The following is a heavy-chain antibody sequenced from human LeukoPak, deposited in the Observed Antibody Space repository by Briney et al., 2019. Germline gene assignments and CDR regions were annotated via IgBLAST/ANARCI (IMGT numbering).Heavy chain of an antibody. CDR3: ARYGDYPQP. V-gene: IGHV3-48*03. CDR1: GFTFSSYE. Sequence: GGSLGLSCAASGFTFSSYEMNWVRQAPGKGLEWVSYISSSGSTIYYADSVKGRFTISRDNAKNSLYLQMNSLRAEDTAVYYCARYGDYPQPWGQGTLVTVSS. CDR2: ISSSGSTI. D-gene: IGHD4-17*01. J-gene: IGHJ5*02.